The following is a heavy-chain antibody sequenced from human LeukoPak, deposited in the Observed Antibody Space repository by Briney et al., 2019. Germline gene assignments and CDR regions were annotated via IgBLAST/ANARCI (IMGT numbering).Heavy chain of an antibody. CDR3: ARDSSSSVGGFDY. Sequence: GGSLRLSCAASGFTVCSNYMSWVRQAPGKGLEWVSVIYSGGSTYYADSVKGRFTISRDNSKNTLYLQMNSLRPEDTAVYYCARDSSSSVGGFDYWGQGTLVTVSS. CDR2: IYSGGST. CDR1: GFTVCSNY. D-gene: IGHD6-6*01. J-gene: IGHJ4*02. V-gene: IGHV3-66*02.